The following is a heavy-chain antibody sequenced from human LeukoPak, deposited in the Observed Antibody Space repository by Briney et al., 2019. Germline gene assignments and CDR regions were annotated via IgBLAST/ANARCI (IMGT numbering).Heavy chain of an antibody. V-gene: IGHV4-39*07. J-gene: IGHJ4*02. CDR3: ARVSLTTVNGLDY. CDR2: IYYSGST. D-gene: IGHD4-11*01. CDR1: GGSISSSSYY. Sequence: SETLSLTCTVSGGSISSSSYYWGWIRQPPGKGLEWIGSIYYSGSTYYNPSLKSRVTISVDKSKNQFSLKLSSVTAADTAVYYCARVSLTTVNGLDYWGQGTLVTVSS.